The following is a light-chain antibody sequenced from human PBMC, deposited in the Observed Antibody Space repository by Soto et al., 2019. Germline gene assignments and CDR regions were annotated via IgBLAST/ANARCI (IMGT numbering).Light chain of an antibody. Sequence: QSVLTQPRSVSGSPGQSVTISCTGTSSDVGGYNYVSWYQQHPGKAPKLMIYDVSKRPSGVPDRFSGSKSGTSASLAISGLQSEDESDYYCAAWDDTLKRYVFGTGTKVTVL. CDR3: AAWDDTLKRYV. CDR2: DVS. CDR1: SSDVGGYNY. V-gene: IGLV2-11*01. J-gene: IGLJ1*01.